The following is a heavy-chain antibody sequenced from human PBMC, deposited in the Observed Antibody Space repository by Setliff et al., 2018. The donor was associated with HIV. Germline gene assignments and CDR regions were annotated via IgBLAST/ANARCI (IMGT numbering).Heavy chain of an antibody. J-gene: IGHJ4*02. CDR3: ARVGSWHYGGRVLDF. CDR1: GDSVYSRSYY. D-gene: IGHD3-10*01. Sequence: SETLSLTCAVFGDSVYSRSYYWGWIRQPPGKGLEWIGSMYYKGNTYYKPSLRSRISISPDTSRNLVSLRLRSVTAADTAVYYCARVGSWHYGGRVLDFWGQGTLVTVSS. V-gene: IGHV4-39*07. CDR2: MYYKGNT.